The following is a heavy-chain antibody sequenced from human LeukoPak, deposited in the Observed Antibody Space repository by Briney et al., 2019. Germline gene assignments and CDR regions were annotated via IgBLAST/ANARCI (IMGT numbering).Heavy chain of an antibody. D-gene: IGHD5-12*01. CDR1: GYTFTSYA. Sequence: ASVKVSCKASGYTFTSYAMNWVRQATGQGLEWMGWINTNTGNPTYAQGFTGRFVFSLDTSVSTEYLQISSLKAEDTAVYYCARSNPSYSGYVSFDYWGQGTLVTVSS. CDR3: ARSNPSYSGYVSFDY. CDR2: INTNTGNP. J-gene: IGHJ4*02. V-gene: IGHV7-4-1*02.